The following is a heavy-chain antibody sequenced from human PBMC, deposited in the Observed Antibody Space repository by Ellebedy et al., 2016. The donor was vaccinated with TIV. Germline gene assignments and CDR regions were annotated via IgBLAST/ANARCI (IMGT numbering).Heavy chain of an antibody. V-gene: IGHV4-39*01. D-gene: IGHD2-21*02. Sequence: MPSETLSLTCSVSGGSVSSTRYYWAWIRQPPGKGLEWIASVYHSGSPYYTPSFKSRVPLSADPSKNQFSLKLRTVTAADTAVYYCARTDPWQPIDDWGQGILVSVSS. CDR3: ARTDPWQPIDD. J-gene: IGHJ4*02. CDR2: VYHSGSP. CDR1: GGSVSSTRYY.